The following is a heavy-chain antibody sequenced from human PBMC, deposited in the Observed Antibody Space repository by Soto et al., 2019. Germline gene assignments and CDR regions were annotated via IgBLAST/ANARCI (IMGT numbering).Heavy chain of an antibody. J-gene: IGHJ5*02. Sequence: QVQLVESGGGVVQPGRSLRLSCAASGFTFSGHAMHWVRQAPGKGLEWVAVISYEGDNKYYADSVKGRFTISRDNSKNTLYLQMHSLRPEDTAIYYCVRDGSGWHNWFDPWGQGTRVTVSS. V-gene: IGHV3-30-3*01. CDR2: ISYEGDNK. D-gene: IGHD6-19*01. CDR1: GFTFSGHA. CDR3: VRDGSGWHNWFDP.